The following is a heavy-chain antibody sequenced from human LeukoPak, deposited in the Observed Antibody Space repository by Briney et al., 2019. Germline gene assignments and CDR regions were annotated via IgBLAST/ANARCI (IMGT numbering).Heavy chain of an antibody. D-gene: IGHD3-9*01. J-gene: IGHJ4*02. V-gene: IGHV3-7*01. CDR2: INQDGSAQ. CDR3: ARDSESWTETGPRFDY. CDR1: GLTFSSYW. Sequence: GGSLRLSCAASGLTFSSYWMSWVRQAPGKGLEWVANINQDGSAQYYVDSVKGQFTISRDNAKNSLYLQMNSLRVEDTAVYYCARDSESWTETGPRFDYWGQGTLVTVSS.